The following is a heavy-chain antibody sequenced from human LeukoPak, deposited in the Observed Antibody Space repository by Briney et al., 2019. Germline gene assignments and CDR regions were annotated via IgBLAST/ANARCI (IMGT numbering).Heavy chain of an antibody. D-gene: IGHD1-26*01. CDR1: GFPFNNHG. J-gene: IGHJ4*02. CDR3: AKNLGNMVGASTGDY. Sequence: RPGGSLRLSCAASGFPFNNHGMSWVRQAPGKGLEWVSGIIGGAGSTYYADSVKGRFTISRDNSKNTLYLQMNSLRAEDTAVYYCAKNLGNMVGASTGDYWGQGTLVTVSS. CDR2: IIGGAGST. V-gene: IGHV3-23*01.